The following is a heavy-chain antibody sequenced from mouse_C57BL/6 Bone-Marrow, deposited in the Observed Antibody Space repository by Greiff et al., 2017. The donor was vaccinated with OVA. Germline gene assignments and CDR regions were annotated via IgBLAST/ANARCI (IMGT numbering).Heavy chain of an antibody. CDR1: GYAFSSYW. Sequence: VKLVESGAELVKPGASVKISCKASGYAFSSYWMNWVKQRPGKGLEWIGQIYPGDGDTNYNGKFKGKATLTADKSSSTAYMQLSSLTSEDSAVYFCASTVHWYFDVWGTGTTVTVSS. CDR3: ASTVHWYFDV. J-gene: IGHJ1*03. D-gene: IGHD1-1*01. CDR2: IYPGDGDT. V-gene: IGHV1-80*01.